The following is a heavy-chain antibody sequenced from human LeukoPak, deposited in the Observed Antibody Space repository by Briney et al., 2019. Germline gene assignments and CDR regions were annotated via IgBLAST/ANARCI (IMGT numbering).Heavy chain of an antibody. Sequence: GGSLRLSCAASGFTFSSYSMNWVRQAPGKGLEWVSYISSSSSTIYYADSVKGRFTISRDNAKNSLYLQMNSLRAEDTAVYYCARGSIVATIKGDDAFDIWGQGTMVTVSS. D-gene: IGHD5-12*01. J-gene: IGHJ3*02. CDR1: GFTFSSYS. V-gene: IGHV3-48*01. CDR3: ARGSIVATIKGDDAFDI. CDR2: ISSSSSTI.